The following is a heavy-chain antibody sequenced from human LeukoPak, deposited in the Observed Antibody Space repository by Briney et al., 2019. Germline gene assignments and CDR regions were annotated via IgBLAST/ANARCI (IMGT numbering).Heavy chain of an antibody. D-gene: IGHD3-9*01. CDR2: INPNSGRT. J-gene: IGHJ4*02. Sequence: GASVKVSCKTSGYRFNDYYLHWVRQAPGQGLEWMGWINPNSGRTHYAPKFQGRVTLTTDTSITTAYMELSSLISGDTALYYCARDSSDLLTGYYHFWGQGTLVTVSS. CDR3: ARDSSDLLTGYYHF. CDR1: GYRFNDYY. V-gene: IGHV1-2*02.